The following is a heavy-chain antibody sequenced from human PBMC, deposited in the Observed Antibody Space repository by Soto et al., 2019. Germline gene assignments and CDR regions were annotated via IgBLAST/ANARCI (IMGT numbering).Heavy chain of an antibody. J-gene: IGHJ5*01. V-gene: IGHV4-38-2*02. D-gene: IGHD2-2*02. Sequence: SETLALTWSVSGDSISRGYYWAWIRQPPGKGLEWIGSIYYSGSTYYNPSLKSRVTISVDTSKNQFSLKLSSVTAADTAVYYCARVCSPRMYTLNWIDYCGQGTRGTVSS. CDR1: GDSISRGYY. CDR2: IYYSGST. CDR3: ARVCSPRMYTLNWIDY.